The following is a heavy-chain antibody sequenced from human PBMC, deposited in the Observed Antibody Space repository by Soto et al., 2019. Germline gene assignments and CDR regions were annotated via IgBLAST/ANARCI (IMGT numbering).Heavy chain of an antibody. Sequence: QITLKESGPTLVKPTQTLTLTCTFSGFSLTTRGVGVGWIRQPPGKALEWVAVIYWDDDKRYSPSLNSRLTITKDTSKNQVFLIMTNVDPLDTATYSCVQHLLRRLYWGQGTLVTVSS. CDR2: IYWDDDK. CDR3: VQHLLRRLY. CDR1: GFSLTTRGVG. J-gene: IGHJ4*02. V-gene: IGHV2-5*02.